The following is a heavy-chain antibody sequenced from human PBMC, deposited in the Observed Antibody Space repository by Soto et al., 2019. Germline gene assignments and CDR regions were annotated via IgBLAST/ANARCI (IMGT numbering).Heavy chain of an antibody. V-gene: IGHV5-51*01. CDR2: IYPGDSDI. CDR3: ARHDGVVLTASFDY. Sequence: GESLKISCQGSGYSFTTYWIGWVRQMPGKGLEWLGIIYPGDSDIRYSPSFQGQVTISADKSISITYLQWSSLKASDTAMYYCARHDGVVLTASFDYWGQGTQVTVSS. D-gene: IGHD2-21*02. CDR1: GYSFTTYW. J-gene: IGHJ4*02.